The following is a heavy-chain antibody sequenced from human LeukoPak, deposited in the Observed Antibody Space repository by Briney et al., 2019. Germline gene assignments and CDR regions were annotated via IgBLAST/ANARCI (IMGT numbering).Heavy chain of an antibody. D-gene: IGHD3-3*01. V-gene: IGHV1-24*01. CDR3: ATTPPYDFWSGSPRRNYYYYGMDV. J-gene: IGHJ6*02. CDR1: GYTLTELS. CDR2: FDPEDGET. Sequence: ASVKASCKVSGYTLTELSMHWVRQAPGKGLEWMGGFDPEDGETIYAQKFQGRVTMTEDTSTDTAYMELSSLRSEDTAVYYCATTPPYDFWSGSPRRNYYYYGMDVWGQGTTVTVSS.